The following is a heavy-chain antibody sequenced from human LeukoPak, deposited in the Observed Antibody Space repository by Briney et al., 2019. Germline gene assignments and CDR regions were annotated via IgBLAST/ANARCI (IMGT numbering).Heavy chain of an antibody. Sequence: GGSLRLSCAASGFIFSSYGLHWVRQAPGKGLEWVAFIRFDGSNKYYADSVKGRFTISRDNSKNTLYLQMNSLRAEDTAVYYCAGYGDYGLGGGDYYYMDVWGKGTTVTVSS. D-gene: IGHD4-17*01. V-gene: IGHV3-30*02. CDR2: IRFDGSNK. J-gene: IGHJ6*03. CDR3: AGYGDYGLGGGDYYYMDV. CDR1: GFIFSSYG.